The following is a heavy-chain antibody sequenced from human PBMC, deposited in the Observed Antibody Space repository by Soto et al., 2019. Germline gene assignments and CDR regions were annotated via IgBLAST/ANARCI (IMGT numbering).Heavy chain of an antibody. CDR2: IKSDGTVT. D-gene: IGHD3-3*01. CDR3: ARENYDFWSGYYLDY. Sequence: EVQLVESGGGLVQPWGSLRLSYVVSGITFSTYRMHWVRQAPGKGLVWVSHIKSDGTVTHYTDSVRGRFIISRDNAKNTLFLQMNSLRAEDTAVYYCARENYDFWSGYYLDYWGQGTLVTVSS. J-gene: IGHJ4*02. V-gene: IGHV3-74*01. CDR1: GITFSTYR.